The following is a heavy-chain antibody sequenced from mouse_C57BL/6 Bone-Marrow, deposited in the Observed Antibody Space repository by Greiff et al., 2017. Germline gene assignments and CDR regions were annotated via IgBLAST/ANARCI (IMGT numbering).Heavy chain of an antibody. V-gene: IGHV5-16*01. CDR1: GFTFSDYY. CDR2: INYDGSST. CDR3: ASHYGSSPFAY. D-gene: IGHD1-1*01. J-gene: IGHJ3*01. Sequence: EVKLMESEGGLVQPGSSMKLSCTASGFTFSDYYMAWVRQVPDKGLEWVANINYDGSSTYYLDSLKSRFIISRDNAKNILYLQVSSLKSEDTATNYCASHYGSSPFAYWGQGTLVTVSA.